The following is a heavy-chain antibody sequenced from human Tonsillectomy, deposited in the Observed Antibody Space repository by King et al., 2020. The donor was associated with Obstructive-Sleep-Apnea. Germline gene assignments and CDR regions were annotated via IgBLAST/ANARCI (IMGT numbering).Heavy chain of an antibody. CDR3: ARAGRLDDSGGYTYYLDY. J-gene: IGHJ4*02. CDR2: INPNSGGT. Sequence: VQLVQSGAEVKKPGASVTFSCKASGYSFTGYYMHWVRQAPGQGLEWMGWINPNSGGTNYEQKFQGRVTMTRYTTISAAYMELSSLRSDDTAVYYCARAGRLDDSGGYTYYLDYWGQGTQVTVSS. V-gene: IGHV1-2*02. D-gene: IGHD3-22*01. CDR1: GYSFTGYY.